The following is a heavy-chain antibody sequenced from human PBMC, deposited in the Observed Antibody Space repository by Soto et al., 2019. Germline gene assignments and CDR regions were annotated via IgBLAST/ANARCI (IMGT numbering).Heavy chain of an antibody. CDR2: IYTSGST. CDR1: GGSIINYY. Sequence: PSETLSLTCTVSGGSIINYYCIFIRHPSWKGLEWIGRIYTSGSTDYNPSLKSRVTISIDTSKNQFYLKVTSMTAADTAVYYCARERREEIHDGYDIDYWGQGTLVTVSS. CDR3: ARERREEIHDGYDIDY. D-gene: IGHD5-12*01. V-gene: IGHV4-4*07. J-gene: IGHJ4*02.